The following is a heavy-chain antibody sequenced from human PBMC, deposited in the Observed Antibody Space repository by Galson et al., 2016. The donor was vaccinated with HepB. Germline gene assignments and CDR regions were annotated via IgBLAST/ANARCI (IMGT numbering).Heavy chain of an antibody. CDR3: FQYGSGSYYNAPAVQH. CDR2: IHYSGST. J-gene: IGHJ1*01. V-gene: IGHV4-59*04. CDR1: GFTFSSYSMN. D-gene: IGHD3-10*01. Sequence: LRLSCAASGFTFSSYSMNWVRQPPGKGLEWIGSIHYSGSTFYNLSLKSRVTISVDTSKNQFSLKLSSVTAADTAVYYCFQYGSGSYYNAPAVQHWGQGTLVTVSS.